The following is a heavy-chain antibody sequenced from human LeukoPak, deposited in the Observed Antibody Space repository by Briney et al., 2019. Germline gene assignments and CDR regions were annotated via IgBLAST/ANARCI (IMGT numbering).Heavy chain of an antibody. D-gene: IGHD3-10*01. V-gene: IGHV3-48*01. Sequence: RGSLRLSCAASGFTFSSYSMNWVRQAPGKGLEWVSYISSSSSTIYYADSVKGRFTISRDNAKNSLYLQMNSLRAEDTAVYYCARGRVITMVRGVLVYWGQGTLVTVSS. CDR3: ARGRVITMVRGVLVY. J-gene: IGHJ4*02. CDR2: ISSSSSTI. CDR1: GFTFSSYS.